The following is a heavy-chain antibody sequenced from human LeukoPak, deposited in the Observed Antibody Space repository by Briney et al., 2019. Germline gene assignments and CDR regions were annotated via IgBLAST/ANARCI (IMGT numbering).Heavy chain of an antibody. CDR2: IYTSGST. Sequence: SETLSLTCTVSGGSISSYYWSWIRQPPGKELEWIGYIYTSGSTNYNPSLKSRVTISVDTSKNQFSLKLSSVTAADTAVYYCARLGGYYFDYWGQGTLVTVSS. D-gene: IGHD3-22*01. V-gene: IGHV4-4*09. J-gene: IGHJ4*02. CDR1: GGSISSYY. CDR3: ARLGGYYFDY.